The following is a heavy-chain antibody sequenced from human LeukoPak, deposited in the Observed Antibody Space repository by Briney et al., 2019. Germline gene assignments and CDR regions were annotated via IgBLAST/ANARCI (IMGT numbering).Heavy chain of an antibody. J-gene: IGHJ4*02. V-gene: IGHV1-46*01. Sequence: ASVKVSCKASGYTFTSNYMHWVRQAPGQGLEWMGVIAPSSGTTSYAQKFQGRVTMTRDTSTSTLYMELSSLTSEDTAVYYCARASGSSAVPFDYWGQGTLVTVSS. CDR2: IAPSSGTT. CDR3: ARASGSSAVPFDY. CDR1: GYTFTSNY. D-gene: IGHD3-10*01.